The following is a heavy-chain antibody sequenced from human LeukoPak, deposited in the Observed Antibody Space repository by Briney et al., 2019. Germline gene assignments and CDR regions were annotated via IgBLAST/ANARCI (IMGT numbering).Heavy chain of an antibody. CDR3: ARAGGYASSRAY. CDR2: IKQDGSEK. J-gene: IGHJ4*02. Sequence: GGSLRLSCEASGFTLRDYWMSWVRQAPGKGLEWVANIKQDGSEKNYVDSVKGRFTISRDNAKNSLDLQMNSLRGEDTAVYYCARAGGYASSRAYWGQGTLVTVSS. V-gene: IGHV3-7*01. D-gene: IGHD5-12*01. CDR1: GFTLRDYW.